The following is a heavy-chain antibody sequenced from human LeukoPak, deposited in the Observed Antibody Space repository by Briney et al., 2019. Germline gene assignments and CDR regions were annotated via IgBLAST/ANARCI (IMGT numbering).Heavy chain of an antibody. CDR1: DDSITMYY. V-gene: IGHV4-59*01. D-gene: IGHD1-1*01. CDR2: T. Sequence: PSETLSLTCSVSDDSITMYYWTWIRQPPGKGLEWIGSTNFNPSLNGRVSISRDTTKNLFSLRLRSVTAADTAVYFCARGRVSSSTWYSTYYYYFYMDVWGKGTMVTVSS. CDR3: ARGRVSSSTWYSTYYYYFYMDV. J-gene: IGHJ6*03.